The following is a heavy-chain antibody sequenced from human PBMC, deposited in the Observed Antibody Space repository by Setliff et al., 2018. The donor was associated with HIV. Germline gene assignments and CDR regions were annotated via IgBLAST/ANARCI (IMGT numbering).Heavy chain of an antibody. J-gene: IGHJ4*02. V-gene: IGHV3-23*01. CDR1: GFTFSSYA. Sequence: GGSLRLSCAASGFTFSSYAMSWVRQAPGKGLEWVSAISGSGGSTYYADSVKGRFTISRDNSKNTLYLQMNSLRAEDTAVYYCAKDPTTGAVAVYYFDYWGQGTLVTVSS. D-gene: IGHD6-19*01. CDR2: ISGSGGST. CDR3: AKDPTTGAVAVYYFDY.